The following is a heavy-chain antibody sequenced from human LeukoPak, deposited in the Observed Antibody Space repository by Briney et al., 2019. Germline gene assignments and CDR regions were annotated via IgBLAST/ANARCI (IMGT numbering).Heavy chain of an antibody. Sequence: PSETLSLTCAVYGGSFSGYYWSWIRQPPGKGLEWIGEINHSGSTNCNPSLKSRVTISVDTSKNQFSLKLSSVTAADTAVYYRARGRNFIAARRFDYWGQGTLVTVSS. D-gene: IGHD6-6*01. CDR1: GGSFSGYY. CDR3: ARGRNFIAARRFDY. CDR2: INHSGST. J-gene: IGHJ4*02. V-gene: IGHV4-34*01.